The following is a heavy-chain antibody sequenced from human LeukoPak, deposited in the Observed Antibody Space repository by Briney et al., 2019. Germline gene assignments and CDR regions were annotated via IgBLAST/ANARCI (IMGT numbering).Heavy chain of an antibody. J-gene: IGHJ4*02. D-gene: IGHD6-13*01. Sequence: SETLSLTCTVSGGSISSYYWSWLRQPPGKGLGWIGYIYYSGSTNYNPSLKSRVTISVDTSKNQFSLKLSSVTAADTAVYYCARHADVYSSSFGYFDYWGQGTLVTVSS. CDR1: GGSISSYY. CDR2: IYYSGST. V-gene: IGHV4-59*08. CDR3: ARHADVYSSSFGYFDY.